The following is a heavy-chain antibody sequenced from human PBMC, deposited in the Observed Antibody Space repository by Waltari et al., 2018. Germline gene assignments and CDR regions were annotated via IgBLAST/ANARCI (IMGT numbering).Heavy chain of an antibody. CDR1: GGSISSSSYY. CDR3: ARDIGTSVVAAARWFDP. D-gene: IGHD2-15*01. Sequence: QPQLQESGPGLVKPSETLSLTCTVSGGSISSSSYYWGWIRPPPGKGLEWIGSIYYSGSTYYNPSLKSRVTISVDTSKNQFSLKLSSVTAADTAVYYCARDIGTSVVAAARWFDPWGQGTLVTVSS. J-gene: IGHJ5*02. CDR2: IYYSGST. V-gene: IGHV4-39*07.